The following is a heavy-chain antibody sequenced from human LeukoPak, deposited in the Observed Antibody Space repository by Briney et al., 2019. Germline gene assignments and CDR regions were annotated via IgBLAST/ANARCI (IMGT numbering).Heavy chain of an antibody. CDR3: AGIKPYDFWSGYYITSGEFDP. CDR1: GYTFTSYY. CDR2: INPSGGST. D-gene: IGHD3-3*01. V-gene: IGHV1-46*01. J-gene: IGHJ5*02. Sequence: ASVKVSCKASGYTFTSYYMHWVRQAPGQGLEWMGIINPSGGSTSYAQKFQGRVTMTRDTSTSTVYMELSSLRSEDTAVYYCAGIKPYDFWSGYYITSGEFDPWGQGTLVTVSS.